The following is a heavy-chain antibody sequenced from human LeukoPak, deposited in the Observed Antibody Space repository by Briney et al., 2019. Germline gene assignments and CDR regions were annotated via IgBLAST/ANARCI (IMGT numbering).Heavy chain of an antibody. J-gene: IGHJ4*02. Sequence: SETLSLTCTVSVGSISSYYWSWIRQPPGKGLEWIGYIYYSGSTKYNPSLKSRVTISVDTSNNQFSLKLSSVTAADTAVYYCARRDGYNSYYFDYWGQGTLVTVSS. CDR2: IYYSGST. V-gene: IGHV4-59*08. CDR3: ARRDGYNSYYFDY. CDR1: VGSISSYY. D-gene: IGHD5-24*01.